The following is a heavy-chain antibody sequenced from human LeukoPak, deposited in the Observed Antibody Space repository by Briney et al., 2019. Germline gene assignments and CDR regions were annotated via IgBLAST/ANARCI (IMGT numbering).Heavy chain of an antibody. CDR3: ARGEKVGAKTKWFDP. V-gene: IGHV1-2*02. D-gene: IGHD1-26*01. Sequence: ASVKVSCKASGYTFTGYYMHWVRQAPGQGLEWMGWINPNSGGTNYAQKFQGRVTMTRDTPISTAYMELSRLRSDDTAVYYCARGEKVGAKTKWFDPWGQGTLVTVSS. CDR2: INPNSGGT. J-gene: IGHJ5*02. CDR1: GYTFTGYY.